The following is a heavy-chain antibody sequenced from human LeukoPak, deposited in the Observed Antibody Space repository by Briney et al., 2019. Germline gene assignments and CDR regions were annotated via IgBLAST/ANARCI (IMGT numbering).Heavy chain of an antibody. V-gene: IGHV3-21*01. J-gene: IGHJ3*02. CDR2: ISSSSSYI. CDR1: GFTFSSYS. CDR3: ARHPDIAAADPHDAFDI. D-gene: IGHD6-13*01. Sequence: PGGSLRLSCAASGFTFSSYSMNWVRQAPGKGLEWVSSISSSSSYIYYADSVKGRFTISRDNAKNSLYLQMNSLRVEDTAVYYCARHPDIAAADPHDAFDIWGQGTMVTVSS.